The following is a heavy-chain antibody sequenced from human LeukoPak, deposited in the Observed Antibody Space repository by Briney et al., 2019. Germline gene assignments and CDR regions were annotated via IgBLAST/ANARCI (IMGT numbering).Heavy chain of an antibody. V-gene: IGHV3-7*01. Sequence: PGGSLRPSCAASGFTFSSYSMNWVRQTPGKGLEWVANIKQDGSEKYYVDSVKGRFTISRDNAKNSLYLQMNSLRAEDTAVYYCARDLPSNWGQGTLVTVSS. J-gene: IGHJ4*02. CDR3: ARDLPSN. CDR2: IKQDGSEK. CDR1: GFTFSSYS.